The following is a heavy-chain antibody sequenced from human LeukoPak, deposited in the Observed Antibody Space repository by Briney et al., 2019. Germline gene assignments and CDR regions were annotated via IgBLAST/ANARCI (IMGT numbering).Heavy chain of an antibody. D-gene: IGHD5-24*01. CDR2: ASSSSSSI. V-gene: IGHV3-48*01. CDR1: GFIFSNYN. Sequence: PGGSLRLSCAASGFIFSNYNVIWVRQAPGKGLEWVSYASSSSSSIHYADPVKGRFTISRDNAKNSLYLQMNSLRAEDTAVYYCARLGRGDGYKYFDYWGQGTLVTVSS. CDR3: ARLGRGDGYKYFDY. J-gene: IGHJ4*02.